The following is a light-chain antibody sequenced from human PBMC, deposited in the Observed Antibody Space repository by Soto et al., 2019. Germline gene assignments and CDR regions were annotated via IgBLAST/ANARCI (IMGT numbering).Light chain of an antibody. V-gene: IGKV3-15*01. J-gene: IGKJ5*01. Sequence: IVLTQSPATMSLSPGERATLSCGASERVSSSYVAWYQMKAGQAPRLLIYGASTRATGVPARFSGRGSGTEFTLTISSLQSEDFAVYYCQQYTNWPPNTFGQGTRLENK. CDR2: GAS. CDR1: ERVSSSY. CDR3: QQYTNWPPNT.